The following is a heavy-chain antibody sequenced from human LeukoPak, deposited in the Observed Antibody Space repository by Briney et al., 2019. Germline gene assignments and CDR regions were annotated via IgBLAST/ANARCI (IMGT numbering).Heavy chain of an antibody. CDR3: ARDPYYYDSSGYMDV. J-gene: IGHJ6*02. D-gene: IGHD3-22*01. V-gene: IGHV3-21*01. CDR1: GFTFSSYS. Sequence: GGSLGLSCAASGFTFSSYSMNWVRQAPGKGLEWVSSISSSSSYIYYADSVKGRFTISRDNAKNSLYLQMNSLRAEDTAVYYCARDPYYYDSSGYMDVWGQGTTVTVSS. CDR2: ISSSSSYI.